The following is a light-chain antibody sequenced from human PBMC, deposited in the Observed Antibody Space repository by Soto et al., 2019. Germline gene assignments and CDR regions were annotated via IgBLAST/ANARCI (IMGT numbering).Light chain of an antibody. CDR1: SSDVGGYNY. V-gene: IGLV2-14*01. J-gene: IGLJ1*01. Sequence: QSALTQPASVSGSPGQSITISCTGTSSDVGGYNYVSWYQQHPGKAPKLIIYEVSNRPSGVSNRFSGSKSGNTASLTISGLQAADEADYSCNSYTSKSTGVFGTGTKLTVL. CDR2: EVS. CDR3: NSYTSKSTGV.